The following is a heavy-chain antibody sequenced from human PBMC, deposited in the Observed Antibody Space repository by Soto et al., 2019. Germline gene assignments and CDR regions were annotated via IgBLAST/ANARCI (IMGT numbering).Heavy chain of an antibody. D-gene: IGHD2-21*02. CDR3: ATFSTDCYPSSRLVVF. CDR1: GITFGSRA. J-gene: IGHJ4*02. V-gene: IGHV3-23*01. CDR2: ITDNGGDT. Sequence: GESLRLSWVASGITFGSRAMSWGRQAPGEGLEWVSTITDNGGDTKSADSVRGRFTISRDNSKNTLYLQMSSLRAEDSAVYDCATFSTDCYPSSRLVVFLGGGPRVTVPS.